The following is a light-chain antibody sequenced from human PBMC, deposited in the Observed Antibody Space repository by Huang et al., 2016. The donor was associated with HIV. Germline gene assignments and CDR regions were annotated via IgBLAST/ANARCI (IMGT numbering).Light chain of an antibody. V-gene: IGKV3-11*01. CDR1: QSVSSY. J-gene: IGKJ2*01. Sequence: ELVLTQSPATLSLSPGQRATLSCRASQSVSSYLAWYQQKPGQAPRLIIYDTSKRAPGVPARFSGSGSGTDFTLTSNRLEPEDFAVYYCQQHSNWPLLGQGTKLEI. CDR3: QQHSNWPL. CDR2: DTS.